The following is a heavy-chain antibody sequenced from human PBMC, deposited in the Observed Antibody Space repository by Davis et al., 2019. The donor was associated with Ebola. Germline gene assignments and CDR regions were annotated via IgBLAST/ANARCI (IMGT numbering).Heavy chain of an antibody. CDR3: ARGWDYFDY. J-gene: IGHJ4*02. CDR2: ISSSGTV. V-gene: IGHV3-48*02. D-gene: IGHD1-26*01. CDR1: GFTFRTYS. Sequence: GESLKIPCAASGFTFRTYSMNWVRRAPGKGREWVSYISSSGTVYYADSVKGRFAISRDNAKNSLYLQMNSLRDEDTAVYYCARGWDYFDYWGQGTLVTVSS.